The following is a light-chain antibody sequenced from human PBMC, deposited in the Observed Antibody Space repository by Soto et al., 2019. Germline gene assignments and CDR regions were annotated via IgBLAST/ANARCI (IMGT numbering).Light chain of an antibody. CDR3: NSYTSSSTYV. V-gene: IGLV2-14*03. CDR2: DVT. J-gene: IGLJ1*01. Sequence: QSALTQPASVSGSPGQSITISCTGTSSDVGGFNYVSWYQQHPGKAPKLMIYDVTNRPSGVSYRFSGSKSGNTSSLTSSGLQAEYEADYYCNSYTSSSTYVFGTGTQVTVL. CDR1: SSDVGGFNY.